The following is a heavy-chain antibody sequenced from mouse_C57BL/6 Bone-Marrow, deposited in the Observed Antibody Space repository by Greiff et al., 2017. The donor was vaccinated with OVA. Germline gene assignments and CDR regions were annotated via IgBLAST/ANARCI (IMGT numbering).Heavy chain of an antibody. CDR1: GYTFTSYT. Sequence: QVQLQQSGAELARPGASVKMSCKASGYTFTSYTMHWVKQRPGQGLEWIGYINPSSGYTKYNQKFKDKATLTADKSSSTAYMQLSSLTSEDSAVYYCARAPLITTVVGDYFDYWGQGTTLTVSS. CDR2: INPSSGYT. CDR3: ARAPLITTVVGDYFDY. J-gene: IGHJ2*01. V-gene: IGHV1-4*01. D-gene: IGHD1-1*01.